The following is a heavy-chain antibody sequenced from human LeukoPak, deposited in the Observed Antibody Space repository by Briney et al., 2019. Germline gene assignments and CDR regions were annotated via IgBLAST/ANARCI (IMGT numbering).Heavy chain of an antibody. CDR3: ARRFVGYDSSWGASDI. D-gene: IGHD3-22*01. CDR1: GGSISSYY. V-gene: IGHV4-59*08. Sequence: TPSETLSLTCTVSGGSISSYYWSWIRQPPGKGLEWIGYIYYSGSTNYNPSLKSRVTISVDTSKNQFSLKLSSVTAADTAVYYCARRFVGYDSSWGASDIWGQGTMVTVSS. CDR2: IYYSGST. J-gene: IGHJ3*02.